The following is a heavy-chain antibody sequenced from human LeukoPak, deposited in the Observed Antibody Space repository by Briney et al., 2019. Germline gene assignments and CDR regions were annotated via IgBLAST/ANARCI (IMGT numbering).Heavy chain of an antibody. CDR2: ISESGGST. CDR3: AKDRGSSWYGPSDY. V-gene: IGHV3-23*01. Sequence: GGSLRLSCAASGFIFSSYAMSWVRQTPGKGLEWVSRISESGGSTYYADSVKGRFTISRDNSKNTLYLQMNSLRAEDTAVYYCAKDRGSSWYGPSDYWGQGTLVTASS. J-gene: IGHJ4*02. CDR1: GFIFSSYA. D-gene: IGHD6-13*01.